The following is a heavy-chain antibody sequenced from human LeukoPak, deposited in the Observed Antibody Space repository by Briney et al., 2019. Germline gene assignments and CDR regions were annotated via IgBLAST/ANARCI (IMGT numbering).Heavy chain of an antibody. Sequence: SETVSLTCTVSGASISSTRYYWGWIRQSPGKGLEWIGSIHYTGSTYYNPSLKSRLSMSVDTSKNQFSLKLSSVTAADTAVYYCASVDVPATLQGIYYFDYWGQGTLVTVSS. CDR1: GASISSTRYY. CDR3: ASVDVPATLQGIYYFDY. V-gene: IGHV4-39*07. D-gene: IGHD2-2*02. J-gene: IGHJ4*02. CDR2: IHYTGST.